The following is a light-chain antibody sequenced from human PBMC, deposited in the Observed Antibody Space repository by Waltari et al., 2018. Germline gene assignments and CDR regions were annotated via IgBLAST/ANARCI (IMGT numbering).Light chain of an antibody. CDR1: SSAVGFLNN. Sequence: QSALTQPASVSGSPGQSITISCTGTSSAVGFLNNFPWYQQHPGKAPKLIIYDVSERPSGVSDRFSGSKSGNTASLTISGLQAEDEADYYCNSYTGSSSWVFGGGTKLTVL. V-gene: IGLV2-14*01. J-gene: IGLJ3*02. CDR3: NSYTGSSSWV. CDR2: DVS.